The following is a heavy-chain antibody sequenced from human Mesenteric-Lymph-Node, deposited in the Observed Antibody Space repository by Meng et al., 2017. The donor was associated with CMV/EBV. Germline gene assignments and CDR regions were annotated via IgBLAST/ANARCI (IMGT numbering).Heavy chain of an antibody. V-gene: IGHV4-31*03. J-gene: IGHJ4*02. CDR3: ARDRDGYNLFDY. D-gene: IGHD5-24*01. CDR2: IYYSGST. Sequence: CTVSGASIISGGSYWRWIGQRQGKGLEWIGYIYYSGSTYHNPSLKSRVSISVDTSKNQFSLKLSSVTAADTAVYYCARDRDGYNLFDYWGQGTLVTVSS. CDR1: GASIISGGSY.